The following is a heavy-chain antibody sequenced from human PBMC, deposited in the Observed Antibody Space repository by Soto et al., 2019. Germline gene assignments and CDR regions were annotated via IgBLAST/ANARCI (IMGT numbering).Heavy chain of an antibody. Sequence: GVPVEVACEACGDSLTIYGIGVAQQAPGQGLEWMGWITAYNGNTNYAQKLQGRVTMTTDTYTSTAYMELRSLRSDDTAVYYCARAGSSGWYGWFDPWGQGTLVTVSS. CDR1: GDSLTIYG. V-gene: IGHV1-18*01. J-gene: IGHJ5*02. CDR3: ARAGSSGWYGWFDP. D-gene: IGHD6-19*01. CDR2: ITAYNGNT.